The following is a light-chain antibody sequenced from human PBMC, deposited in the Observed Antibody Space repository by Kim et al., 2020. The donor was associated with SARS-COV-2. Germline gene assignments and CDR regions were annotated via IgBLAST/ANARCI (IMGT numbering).Light chain of an antibody. V-gene: IGKV1-5*01. CDR2: DAS. J-gene: IGKJ1*01. CDR1: QSIDSL. Sequence: SSSIVDSVTITGRARQSIDSLLAWYQQKPGKAPQILIDDASRLESGVPSRFSGSGSGTVFTLTISILQPDDAATYHSQQYKSYWTFGQGTKVDIK. CDR3: QQYKSYWT.